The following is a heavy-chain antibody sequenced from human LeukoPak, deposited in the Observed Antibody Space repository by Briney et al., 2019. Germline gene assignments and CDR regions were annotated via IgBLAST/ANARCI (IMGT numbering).Heavy chain of an antibody. CDR1: GGSFSGYY. Sequence: SETLSLTCAVYGGSFSGYYWSWIRQPPGKGLEWIGEINHSGSTNYNPSLKSRVTISVDTSKNQFSLKLSSVTAANTAVYYCARGPLKYYYDSSGYNNWFDPWGQGTLVTVSS. D-gene: IGHD3-22*01. CDR2: INHSGST. V-gene: IGHV4-34*01. CDR3: ARGPLKYYYDSSGYNNWFDP. J-gene: IGHJ5*02.